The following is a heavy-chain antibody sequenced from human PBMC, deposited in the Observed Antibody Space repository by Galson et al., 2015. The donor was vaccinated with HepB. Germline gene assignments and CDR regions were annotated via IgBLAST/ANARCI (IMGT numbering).Heavy chain of an antibody. CDR3: AKEQRQWLVPAGDAFDI. J-gene: IGHJ3*02. CDR1: GFTFSSYR. D-gene: IGHD6-19*01. Sequence: FLRLSCAASGFTFSSYRMHWARQAPGKGLEWVAVISYDGRNRHYPESVKGRFTISRDNSKNTLYLQMNSLRPEDTAVYYCAKEQRQWLVPAGDAFDIWGQGTMVTVSS. CDR2: ISYDGRNR. V-gene: IGHV3-30*18.